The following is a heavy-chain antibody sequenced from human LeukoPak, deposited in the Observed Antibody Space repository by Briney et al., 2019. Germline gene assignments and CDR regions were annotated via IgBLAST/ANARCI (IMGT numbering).Heavy chain of an antibody. J-gene: IGHJ4*02. V-gene: IGHV1-18*01. CDR2: ISGYNGNT. CDR3: ARPSSGYCSSTSCYNYFDY. Sequence: ASVKVSCKASGYTFTSYGISWVRQAPGQGLEWMGWISGYNGNTNYAQKLQGRVTMTTDTSTSTAYMELRSLRSDDTAVYYCARPSSGYCSSTSCYNYFDYWGQGTLVTVSS. CDR1: GYTFTSYG. D-gene: IGHD2-2*02.